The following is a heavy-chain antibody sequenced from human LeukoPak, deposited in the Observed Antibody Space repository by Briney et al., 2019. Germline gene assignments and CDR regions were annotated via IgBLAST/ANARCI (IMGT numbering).Heavy chain of an antibody. CDR1: GGSISSGGYY. Sequence: SQTLSLTCTVSGGSISSGGYYWSWIRQHPGKGLEWIGYIYCSGSTYYNPSLKSRVTISVDTSKNQFSLKLSSVTAADTAVYYCARAKGYDFWSGYPYYYYGMDVWGQGTTVTVSS. V-gene: IGHV4-31*03. CDR2: IYCSGST. J-gene: IGHJ6*02. D-gene: IGHD3-3*01. CDR3: ARAKGYDFWSGYPYYYYGMDV.